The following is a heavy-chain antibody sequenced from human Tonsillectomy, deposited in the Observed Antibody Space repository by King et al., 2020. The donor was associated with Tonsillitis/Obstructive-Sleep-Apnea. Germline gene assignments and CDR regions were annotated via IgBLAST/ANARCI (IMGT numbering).Heavy chain of an antibody. J-gene: IGHJ4*02. Sequence: QLVQSGAEVKKPGSSVKVSCKASGGTFSSYAISWVRQAPGQGLEWMGGIIPIFGTANYAQKFQGRVTITADESTSTAYMELSSLRSEDTAVYYCARSLQVYCSSTSCYHVTFDYWGQGTLVTVSS. CDR1: GGTFSSYA. CDR3: ARSLQVYCSSTSCYHVTFDY. V-gene: IGHV1-69*01. CDR2: IIPIFGTA. D-gene: IGHD2-2*01.